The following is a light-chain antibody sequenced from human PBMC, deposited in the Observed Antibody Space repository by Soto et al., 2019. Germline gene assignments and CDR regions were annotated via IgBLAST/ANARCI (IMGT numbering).Light chain of an antibody. V-gene: IGLV2-23*02. CDR2: EVS. CDR3: CSYAGSSTFDYV. Sequence: PVLTQAASGSVSLGHSSTISCTETSSDVGSYNLVSWYQQHPGKAPKLMIYEVSKRPSGVSNRFSGSKSGNTASLTISGLQAEDEADYYCCSYAGSSTFDYVFGTGTKVTVL. CDR1: SSDVGSYNL. J-gene: IGLJ1*01.